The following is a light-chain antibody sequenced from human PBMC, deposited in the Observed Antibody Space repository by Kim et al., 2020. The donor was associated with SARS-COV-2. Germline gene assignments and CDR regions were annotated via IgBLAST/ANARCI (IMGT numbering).Light chain of an antibody. CDR3: LQHNTYPWT. J-gene: IGKJ1*01. CDR1: IRND. Sequence: IRNDLGWYQQMPGKAPKRLIFAASNLEGGVPSRFSGSGFGTEFTLTISSLQPEDYATYYCLQHNTYPWTFGQGTKVEIK. CDR2: AAS. V-gene: IGKV1-17*01.